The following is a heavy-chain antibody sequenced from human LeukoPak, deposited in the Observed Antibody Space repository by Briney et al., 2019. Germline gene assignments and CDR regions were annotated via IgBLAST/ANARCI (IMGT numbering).Heavy chain of an antibody. CDR2: ITGRSSSI. V-gene: IGHV3-48*01. CDR3: ARAGDCSSSTCYKYYYMDV. CDR1: GSTFDRSG. Sequence: GGSLRLSCVASGSTFDRSGMFWVRQAPGKGLEWVSYITGRSSSIYYADSVKGRFTISRDNAKNSLYLHMNSLRAEDTAVYFCARAGDCSSSTCYKYYYMDVWGIGTTVTVSS. D-gene: IGHD2-2*01. J-gene: IGHJ6*03.